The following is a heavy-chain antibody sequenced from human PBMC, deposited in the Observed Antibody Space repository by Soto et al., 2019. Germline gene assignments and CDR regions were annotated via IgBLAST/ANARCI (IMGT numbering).Heavy chain of an antibody. CDR3: ASPAYFCGDCSRRLAFDI. V-gene: IGHV5-51*01. CDR1: GYSFTSYW. J-gene: IGHJ3*02. Sequence: GESLKISCKGSGYSFTSYWIGWVRQMPGKGLEWMGIIYPGDSDTRYSPSFQGQVTISADKSISTAYLQWSSLKASDTAMYYCASPAYFCGDCSRRLAFDIWGQGTMVTV. D-gene: IGHD2-21*01. CDR2: IYPGDSDT.